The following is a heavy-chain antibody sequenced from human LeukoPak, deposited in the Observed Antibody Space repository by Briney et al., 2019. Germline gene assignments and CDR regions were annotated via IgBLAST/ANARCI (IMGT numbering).Heavy chain of an antibody. V-gene: IGHV3-23*01. D-gene: IGHD3-10*01. CDR1: GFTFSSYG. CDR3: AKGHYYGSGSLDY. J-gene: IGHJ4*02. Sequence: GGSLRLFCAASGFTFSSYGMSWVRQAPGKGLVWVSAIGGSCGSTYYADSVKGPCTISRDKSKNTLYVQMNSLRAEDTAVYYCAKGHYYGSGSLDYWGQGTLVTVSS. CDR2: IGGSCGST.